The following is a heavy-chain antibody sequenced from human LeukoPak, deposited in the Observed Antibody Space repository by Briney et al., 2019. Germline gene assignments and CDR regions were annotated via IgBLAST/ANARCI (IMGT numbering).Heavy chain of an antibody. J-gene: IGHJ6*03. CDR1: GFTFDDYG. CDR2: INWNGGST. Sequence: PGGSLRLSCAASGFTFDDYGMSWVRQAPGKGLEWVSGINWNGGSTGYADSVKGRFTISRGNAKNSLYLQMNSLRAEDTALYYCARFLGSYYYYYMDVWGKGTTVTVSS. CDR3: ARFLGSYYYYYMDV. D-gene: IGHD1-26*01. V-gene: IGHV3-20*04.